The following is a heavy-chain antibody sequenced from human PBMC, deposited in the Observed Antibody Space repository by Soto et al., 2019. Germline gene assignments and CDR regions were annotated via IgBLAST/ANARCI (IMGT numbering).Heavy chain of an antibody. J-gene: IGHJ6*02. D-gene: IGHD5-18*01. Sequence: SETLSLTCTVSGGSISSSSYYWGWIRQPPGKGLEWIGSIYYSGSTYYNPSLKSRVTISVDTSKNQFSLKLSSVTAADTAVYYCARRGDDSYGYYYYYGMDVWGQGTTVTVSS. CDR1: GGSISSSSYY. CDR3: ARRGDDSYGYYYYYGMDV. CDR2: IYYSGST. V-gene: IGHV4-39*01.